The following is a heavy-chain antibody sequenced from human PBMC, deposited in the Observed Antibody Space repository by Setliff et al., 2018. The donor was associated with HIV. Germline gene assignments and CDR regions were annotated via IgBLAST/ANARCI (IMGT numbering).Heavy chain of an antibody. Sequence: PGGSLRLSCAASGFTLNGYAMHWVRQAPGQGLEWVGFIGSKTYGGTTEYAASVKGRFTISRDDSKGVAHLQMNSLKTEDTAVYYCTRHLGYCSGDTCYSYDYDSRGPWFFDPWGQGTLVTAPQ. CDR1: GFTLNGYA. J-gene: IGHJ5*02. D-gene: IGHD2-15*01. V-gene: IGHV3-49*04. CDR2: IGSKTYGGTT. CDR3: TRHLGYCSGDTCYSYDYDSRGPWFFDP.